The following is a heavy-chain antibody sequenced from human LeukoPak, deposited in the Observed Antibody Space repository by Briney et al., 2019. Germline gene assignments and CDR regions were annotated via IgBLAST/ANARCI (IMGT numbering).Heavy chain of an antibody. CDR1: GFTFTSSA. Sequence: SVKVSCKASGFTFTSSAVQWVRQARGQRLEWIGWIVAGSGNTNYAQKFQERVTITRDMSTSTAYMELSSLRSEDTAVYYCAADLSSTPFDYWGQGTLVTVSS. D-gene: IGHD2-2*01. V-gene: IGHV1-58*01. CDR3: AADLSSTPFDY. J-gene: IGHJ4*02. CDR2: IVAGSGNT.